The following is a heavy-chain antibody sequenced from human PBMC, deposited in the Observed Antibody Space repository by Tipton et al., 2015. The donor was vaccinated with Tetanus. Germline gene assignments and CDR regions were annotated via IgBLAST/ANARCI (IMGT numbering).Heavy chain of an antibody. CDR3: ARHGIKSSNTXFDP. CDR1: GYSFTNYW. CDR2: IYPGGSDP. V-gene: IGHV5-51*01. J-gene: IGHJ5*02. Sequence: VQLVQSGAEVKKPGESLKISCKGSGYSFTNYWIGWVRQMPGKGLEWMGIIYPGGSDPIYSPSFQGHVTISADRSLNTAYLQWSSLKASDTATYYCARHGIKSSNTXFDPXGQGTQVTVSX. D-gene: IGHD5-12*01.